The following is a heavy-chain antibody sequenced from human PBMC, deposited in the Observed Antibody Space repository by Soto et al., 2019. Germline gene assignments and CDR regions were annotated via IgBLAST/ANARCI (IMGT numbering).Heavy chain of an antibody. CDR3: ARGSGCGGDCYRWSNY. CDR1: GFTFSSYA. J-gene: IGHJ4*02. CDR2: ISYDGSNK. D-gene: IGHD2-21*02. V-gene: IGHV3-30-3*01. Sequence: PGGSLRLSCAACGFTFSSYAMHWVRQAPGKGLEWVAVISYDGSNKYYADSVKGRFTISRDNSKNTLYLQMNSLRAEDAAVYYCARGSGCGGDCYRWSNYWGQGTLVTVSS.